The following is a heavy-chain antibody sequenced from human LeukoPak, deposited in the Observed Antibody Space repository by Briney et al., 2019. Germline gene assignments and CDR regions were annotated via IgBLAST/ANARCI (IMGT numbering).Heavy chain of an antibody. CDR1: GGSISSYY. D-gene: IGHD1-26*01. J-gene: IGHJ6*03. CDR2: IYTSGST. Sequence: SETLSLTCTVSGGSISSYYWSWIRQPAGKGLEWIGRIYTSGSTNYNPSLKSRVTMSVDTSKNQFSLKLSSVTAADTAVYYCARWSSYSRGYYYYYMDVWGKGTTVTASS. CDR3: ARWSSYSRGYYYYYMDV. V-gene: IGHV4-4*07.